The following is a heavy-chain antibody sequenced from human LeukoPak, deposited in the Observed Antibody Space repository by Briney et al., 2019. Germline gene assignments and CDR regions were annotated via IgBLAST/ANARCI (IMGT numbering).Heavy chain of an antibody. J-gene: IGHJ4*02. CDR1: GYTFTGYY. CDR3: ARVKIAAAGAFDY. V-gene: IGHV1-2*04. Sequence: GASVKVSCKASGYTFTGYYMHWMRQAPGQGLEWMGWINPNSGGTNYAQKFQGWVTMTRDTSISTAYMELSRLRSDDTAVYYCARVKIAAAGAFDYWGQGTLVTVSS. D-gene: IGHD6-13*01. CDR2: INPNSGGT.